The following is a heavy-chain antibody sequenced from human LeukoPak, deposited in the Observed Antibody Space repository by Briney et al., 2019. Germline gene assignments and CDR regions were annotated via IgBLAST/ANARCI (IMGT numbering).Heavy chain of an antibody. CDR2: ISPYNGNI. Sequence: ASVKVSCKTSAYTFSNYDITWVRQAPGQGLEWMGWISPYNGNINYAQNIQGRVTMTTDTSTSTAYMELRSLRFEDTAVYYCARLISLTTPPYFYYDMDVWGQGTTVIVSS. D-gene: IGHD1-1*01. CDR1: AYTFSNYD. J-gene: IGHJ6*02. CDR3: ARLISLTTPPYFYYDMDV. V-gene: IGHV1-18*01.